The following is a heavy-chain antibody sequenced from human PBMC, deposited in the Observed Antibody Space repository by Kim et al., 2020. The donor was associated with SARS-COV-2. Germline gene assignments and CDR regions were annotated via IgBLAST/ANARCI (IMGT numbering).Heavy chain of an antibody. V-gene: IGHV3-30*04. J-gene: IGHJ6*02. CDR3: ARDGVYGMDV. CDR1: GFTFSSYA. Sequence: GGSLRLSCAASGFTFSSYAMHWVRQAPGKGLEWVAVISYDGSNKYYADSVKGRFTISRDNSKNTLYLQMNSLRAEDTAVYYCARDGVYGMDVWGQGTTVTVSS. CDR2: ISYDGSNK. D-gene: IGHD3-10*01.